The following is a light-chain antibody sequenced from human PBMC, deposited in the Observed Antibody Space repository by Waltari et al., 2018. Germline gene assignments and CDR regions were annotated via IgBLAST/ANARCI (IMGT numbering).Light chain of an antibody. V-gene: IGLV2-14*01. Sequence: QSALTQPASVSGSPGQSITISCTGTSSDVGGYNYVSWYQHHPGKAPKLMIYEVSNRPSGVSNRFSGSKSGNTASLPISGLQAEDEADYYCSSYTSSSTLYVFGTGTKVTVL. CDR3: SSYTSSSTLYV. CDR1: SSDVGGYNY. CDR2: EVS. J-gene: IGLJ1*01.